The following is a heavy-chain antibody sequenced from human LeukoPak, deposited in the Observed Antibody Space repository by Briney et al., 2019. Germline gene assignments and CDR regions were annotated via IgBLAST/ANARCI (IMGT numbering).Heavy chain of an antibody. CDR1: GGTFSSYA. D-gene: IGHD4-17*01. CDR3: VLNTVTTSLDALDI. V-gene: IGHV1-69*01. Sequence: SVKVSCKASGGTFSSYAISWVRQAPGRGLEWMGGIIPIFGTANYAQKFQGRVTITADESTSTAYMELSSLRSEDTAVYYCVLNTVTTSLDALDIWGQGTMVTVSS. J-gene: IGHJ3*02. CDR2: IIPIFGTA.